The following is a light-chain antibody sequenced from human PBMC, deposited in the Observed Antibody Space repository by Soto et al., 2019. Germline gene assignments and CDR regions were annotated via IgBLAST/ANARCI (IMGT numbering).Light chain of an antibody. V-gene: IGLV1-40*01. CDR2: GNS. CDR1: SSNIGAGYD. J-gene: IGLJ2*01. Sequence: QSVLTQPPSVSGAPGQGVTISCTGSSSNIGAGYDVHWYQQLPGTAPKLLIYGNSNRPSGVPDRFSRSKSGTSASLAITGLQAEDEADYYCQSYDSSLSGSVFGGGTKVTVL. CDR3: QSYDSSLSGSV.